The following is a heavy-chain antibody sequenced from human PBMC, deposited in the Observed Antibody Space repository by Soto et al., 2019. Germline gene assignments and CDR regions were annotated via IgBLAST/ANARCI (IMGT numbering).Heavy chain of an antibody. CDR1: GFNFKIYG. V-gene: IGHV3-48*03. CDR2: ISTLGTTI. J-gene: IGHJ5*02. CDR3: FRGRRANFAP. Sequence: GGSLRLSCSASGFNFKIYGMTWVRQAPGKGLEWISDISTLGTTIHYADSVRDRFTISRDNPTNTVYLHLTSLRDEDTAVYYCFRGRRANFAPWGQGTQVTVS. D-gene: IGHD6-25*01.